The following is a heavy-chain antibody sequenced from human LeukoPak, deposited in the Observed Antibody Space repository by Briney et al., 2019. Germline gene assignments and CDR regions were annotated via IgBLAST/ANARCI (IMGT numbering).Heavy chain of an antibody. Sequence: SETLSLTCTVSGGSISSYYWSWIRQPAGKGLEWIWRIYTSGSTDYNPSLKSRVTMSVDMSTNQFSLKLSSVTAADTAVYYCARAGDSSGYEYYFDYWGQGTLVTVSS. CDR1: GGSISSYY. CDR2: IYTSGST. D-gene: IGHD3-22*01. CDR3: ARAGDSSGYEYYFDY. J-gene: IGHJ4*02. V-gene: IGHV4-4*07.